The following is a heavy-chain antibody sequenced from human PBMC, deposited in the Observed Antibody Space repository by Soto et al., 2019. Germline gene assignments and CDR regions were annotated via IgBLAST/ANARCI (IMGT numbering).Heavy chain of an antibody. V-gene: IGHV3-23*01. CDR3: AKVGVDTAMGDVDFDY. CDR1: GFTFSSYA. Sequence: EVQLLESGGGLVQPGGSLRLSCAASGFTFSSYAMSWVRQAPGRGLEWVSAISGSGGSTYYGDSVKGRFTIARDNSRSMLYLYSNSLRAEYKSVYYCAKVGVDTAMGDVDFDYRGQGSLVTVSS. CDR2: ISGSGGST. D-gene: IGHD5-18*01. J-gene: IGHJ4*02.